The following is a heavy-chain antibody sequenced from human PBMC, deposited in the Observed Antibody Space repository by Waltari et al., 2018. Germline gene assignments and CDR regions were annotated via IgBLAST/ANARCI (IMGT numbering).Heavy chain of an antibody. J-gene: IGHJ4*02. D-gene: IGHD3-22*01. Sequence: WIRQPPGKGLEWIGYIYYSGSTNYNPSLKSRVTISVDKSKNQFSLKLSSVTAADTAVYYCARIPYYYDSSGSIYFDYWGQGTLVTVSS. CDR3: ARIPYYYDSSGSIYFDY. V-gene: IGHV4-61*05. CDR2: IYYSGST.